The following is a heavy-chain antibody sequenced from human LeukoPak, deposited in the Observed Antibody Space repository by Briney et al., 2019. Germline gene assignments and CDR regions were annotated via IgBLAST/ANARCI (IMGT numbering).Heavy chain of an antibody. CDR2: IWYDGSNK. CDR1: GFTFSSYG. J-gene: IGHJ4*02. D-gene: IGHD6-19*01. V-gene: IGHV3-33*08. CDR3: ARGENSSGWYRGFDY. Sequence: GGSLRLSCAASGFTFSSYGMHWVRQAPGKGLEWVAVIWYDGSNKYYADSVKGRFTISRDNSKNTLYLQMNSLRAEDTAVYYCARGENSSGWYRGFDYWGQGTLVTVSS.